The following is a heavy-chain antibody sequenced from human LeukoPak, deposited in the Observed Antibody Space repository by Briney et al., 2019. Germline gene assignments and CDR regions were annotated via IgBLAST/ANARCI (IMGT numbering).Heavy chain of an antibody. CDR1: GYTFTGYY. J-gene: IGHJ4*02. CDR3: ATGGVNYDILTGYQNY. D-gene: IGHD3-9*01. V-gene: IGHV1-2*02. Sequence: ASVKVSCKASGYTFTGYYMHWVRQAPGQGLEWMGWINPNSGGTNYAQKFQGRVTMTRDTSISTAYMELSRLRSDDTAVYYCATGGVNYDILTGYQNYWGQGTLVTVSS. CDR2: INPNSGGT.